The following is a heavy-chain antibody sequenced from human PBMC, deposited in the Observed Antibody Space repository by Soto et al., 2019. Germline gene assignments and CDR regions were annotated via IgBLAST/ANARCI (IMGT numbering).Heavy chain of an antibody. V-gene: IGHV1-69*06. CDR1: GGTFSSYA. Sequence: ASVKVSCKASGGTFSSYAISWVRQAPGQGLEWMGGIIPIFGTANYAQKFQGRVTITADKSTSTAYMELSSLRSEDTAVYYCARLQIQLWSDYYYYGMDVWGQGTTVTVSS. CDR3: ARLQIQLWSDYYYYGMDV. D-gene: IGHD5-18*01. CDR2: IIPIFGTA. J-gene: IGHJ6*02.